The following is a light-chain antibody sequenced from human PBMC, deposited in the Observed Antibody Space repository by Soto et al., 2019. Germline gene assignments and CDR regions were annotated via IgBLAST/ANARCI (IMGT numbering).Light chain of an antibody. CDR3: CSYAGSSLVV. J-gene: IGLJ2*01. CDR2: EGS. Sequence: QSALTQPASVSGSPGQSITISCNGTSSDVGSYNLVSWYQQHPGKAPKLMIYEGSKRPSGVSNRFSGSKSGNTASLTISGLQAEDEADYYCCSYAGSSLVVFGGGTKLTVL. V-gene: IGLV2-23*01. CDR1: SSDVGSYNL.